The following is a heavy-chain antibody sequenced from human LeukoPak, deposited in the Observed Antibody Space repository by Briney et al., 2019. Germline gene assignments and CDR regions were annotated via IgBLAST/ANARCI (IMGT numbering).Heavy chain of an antibody. D-gene: IGHD4-23*01. Sequence: ASVKVCCKASGYTFTGNSMHRVRQAPGQGLEWMGWINPNSGGTNYAQKFQGRVTMTRDTSISTAYMELSRLRADDTAVYYCATGGYGGNFLDYWGQGTLVTVSS. CDR2: INPNSGGT. V-gene: IGHV1-2*02. J-gene: IGHJ4*02. CDR3: ATGGYGGNFLDY. CDR1: GYTFTGNS.